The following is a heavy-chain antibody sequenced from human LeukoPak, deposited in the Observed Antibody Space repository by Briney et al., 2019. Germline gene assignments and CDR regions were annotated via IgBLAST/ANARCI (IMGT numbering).Heavy chain of an antibody. CDR3: ARSPYYYGSGSYFDY. Sequence: SETLSLTCTVSGYSISSGYYWGWIRQPPGKGLEWIGYIYYSGSANYNPSLKSRATISVDTSKNHFSLKLTSVTAADTAVFYCARSPYYYGSGSYFDYWGQGTLVTVSS. J-gene: IGHJ4*02. V-gene: IGHV4-61*03. D-gene: IGHD3-10*01. CDR2: IYYSGSA. CDR1: GYSISSGYY.